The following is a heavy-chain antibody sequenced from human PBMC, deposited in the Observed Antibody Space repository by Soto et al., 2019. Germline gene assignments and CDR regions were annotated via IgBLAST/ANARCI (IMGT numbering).Heavy chain of an antibody. CDR3: ARDGGACPRDQLCYYYGMDV. CDR1: GFTFSSYG. V-gene: IGHV3-33*01. CDR2: IWYDGSNK. Sequence: PGGSLRLSCAASGFTFSSYGMHWVRQAPGKGLEWVAVIWYDGSNKYYADSVKGRFTISRDNSKNTLYLQVNSLRAEDTAVYYCARDGGACPRDQLCYYYGMDVWGQGTTVTVSS. D-gene: IGHD2-2*01. J-gene: IGHJ6*02.